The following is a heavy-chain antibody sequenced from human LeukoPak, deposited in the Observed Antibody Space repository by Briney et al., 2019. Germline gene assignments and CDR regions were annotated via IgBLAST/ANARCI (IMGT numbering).Heavy chain of an antibody. D-gene: IGHD3-16*02. CDR2: ITSSSSYI. Sequence: PGGSLRLSCAASGFTFSTYSMTWVRQAPGKGLEWASSITSSSSYIYYADSVKGRFTISRDNAKSSLYLQMNSLRAEDTALYYCARHRTASDYWGQGTLVTVSS. J-gene: IGHJ4*02. CDR3: ARHRTASDY. V-gene: IGHV3-21*01. CDR1: GFTFSTYS.